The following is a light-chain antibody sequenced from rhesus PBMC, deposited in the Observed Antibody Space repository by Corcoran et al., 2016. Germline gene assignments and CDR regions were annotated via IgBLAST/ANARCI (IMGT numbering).Light chain of an antibody. Sequence: DIQMTQSPSSLSASVGDTVTITCRASQSFSSSSAWYQQKPGKAPKILFYNASSLQSGLPSRCSGRKSGTDFTLTISSVMTEVIASYYCQQNYGYPLTFGRGTKVEIK. CDR2: NAS. J-gene: IGKJ4*01. CDR1: QSFSSS. CDR3: QQNYGYPLT. V-gene: IGKV1-46*01.